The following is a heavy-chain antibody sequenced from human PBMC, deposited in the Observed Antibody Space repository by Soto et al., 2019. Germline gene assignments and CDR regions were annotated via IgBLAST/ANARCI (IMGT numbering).Heavy chain of an antibody. J-gene: IGHJ4*02. CDR1: GFTFNNYA. CDR2: INNGGDNI. D-gene: IGHD2-2*01. Sequence: EVQLLESGGGLLQPGGSLRLSCAASGFTFNNYAMSWVRQAPGKVLEWVSSINNGGDNIYYADSVKGRFTISRDNSKSTLYLQMNSLRAEDTAVYYCAKTFLARYCSSSICYDPADYFDYWGQGTLVTVSS. V-gene: IGHV3-23*01. CDR3: AKTFLARYCSSSICYDPADYFDY.